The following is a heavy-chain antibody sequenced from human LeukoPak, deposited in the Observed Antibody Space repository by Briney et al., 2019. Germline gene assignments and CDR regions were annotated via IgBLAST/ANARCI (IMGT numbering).Heavy chain of an antibody. CDR1: GFTLSSYA. Sequence: GGSLRLSCAASGFTLSSYAMHWVRQAPGKGLEWVAVISYDGSNKYYADSVKGRFTISRDNSKNTLYLQMNSLRAEDTAVYYCARTATLGYCSSTSCSLPDYWGQGTLVTVSS. CDR3: ARTATLGYCSSTSCSLPDY. V-gene: IGHV3-30-3*01. CDR2: ISYDGSNK. D-gene: IGHD2-2*01. J-gene: IGHJ4*02.